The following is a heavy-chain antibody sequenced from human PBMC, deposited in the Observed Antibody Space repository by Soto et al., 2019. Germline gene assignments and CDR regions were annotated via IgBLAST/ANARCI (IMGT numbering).Heavy chain of an antibody. CDR3: NSLKTEDTAVYYCTTGAAAGSFDY. CDR2: IYHSGST. J-gene: IGHJ4*02. D-gene: IGHD6-13*01. V-gene: IGHV4-4*02. CDR1: GGSISSSNW. Sequence: SETLSLTCAVSGGSISSSNWWSWVRQPPGKGLEWIGEIYHSGSTNYNPSLKSRVTISVDKSKNQFSLKVSSVSSVFRLYLQMNSLKTEDTAVYYCTTGAAAGSFDYWGQGTLVTVSS.